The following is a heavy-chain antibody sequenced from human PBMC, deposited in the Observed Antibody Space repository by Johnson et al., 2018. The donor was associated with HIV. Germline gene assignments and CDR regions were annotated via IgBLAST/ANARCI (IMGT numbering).Heavy chain of an antibody. D-gene: IGHD1-26*01. J-gene: IGHJ3*02. CDR1: GFTFSSYW. CDR2: IKQDGSEK. CDR3: ARSRERGDAFDI. Sequence: VQLVESGGDLVQPGGSLRLSCVASGFTFSSYWMSWVCQAPGKGLEWVANIKQDGSEKYYVDSVKGRFIISRDNSKNTLYLQMNSLRPEDTALYYCARSRERGDAFDIWGQETMVTVSS. V-gene: IGHV3-7*01.